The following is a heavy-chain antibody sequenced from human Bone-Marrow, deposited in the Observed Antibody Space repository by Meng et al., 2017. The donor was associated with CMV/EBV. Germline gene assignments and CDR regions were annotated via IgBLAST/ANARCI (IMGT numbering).Heavy chain of an antibody. V-gene: IGHV4-34*01. Sequence: GSLRLSCAVYGESFSGHYWSWVRQTPEKGLEWIGEINDSGSANHNPFLKSRVVVSADTSKNQFSLRLTSVTAADTAIYYCVRDKSSLGTPRRFVDSWGQGTLVTVSS. CDR1: GESFSGHY. J-gene: IGHJ4*02. CDR3: VRDKSSLGTPRRFVDS. CDR2: INDSGSA. D-gene: IGHD1/OR15-1a*01.